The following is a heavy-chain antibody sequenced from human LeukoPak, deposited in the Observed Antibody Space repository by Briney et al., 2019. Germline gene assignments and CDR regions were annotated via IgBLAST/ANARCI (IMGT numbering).Heavy chain of an antibody. V-gene: IGHV3-23*01. Sequence: GGSLRLSCAASGFTFSSYAMSWVRQAPGKGLEWVSAISGSGGSTYYADSVKGRFTISRDNSKNTLYLQMNSLRVEDTAVYYCAKDEGRITMASDIWGQGTMVTVSS. CDR3: AKDEGRITMASDI. CDR1: GFTFSSYA. CDR2: ISGSGGST. D-gene: IGHD3-10*01. J-gene: IGHJ3*02.